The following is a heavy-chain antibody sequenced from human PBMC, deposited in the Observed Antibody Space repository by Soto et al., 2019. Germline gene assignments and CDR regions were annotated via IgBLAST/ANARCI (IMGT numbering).Heavy chain of an antibody. V-gene: IGHV1-69*01. CDR1: GGTFSSYA. D-gene: IGHD6-6*01. J-gene: IGHJ6*02. CDR2: IIPIFGTA. Sequence: QVQLVQSGAEVKKPGSSVKVSCKASGGTFSSYAISWVRQAPGQGLEWMGGIIPIFGTANYAQKFQGRVTITAAESTSTAYMELSSLRSEDTAVYYCARASSSPPGEPYYYGMDVWGQGTTVTVSS. CDR3: ARASSSPPGEPYYYGMDV.